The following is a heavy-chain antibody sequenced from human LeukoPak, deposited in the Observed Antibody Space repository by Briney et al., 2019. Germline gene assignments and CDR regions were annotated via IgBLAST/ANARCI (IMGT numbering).Heavy chain of an antibody. CDR3: ARETLETESYSCGHLNPENWFDP. J-gene: IGHJ5*02. Sequence: SVKVSCKASGGTFSSYAISWVRQAPGQGLEWMGRIIPILGIANYAQKFQGRVTITADKSTSTAYMELSSLRSEDTAVYYCARETLETESYSCGHLNPENWFDPWGQGTLVTVSS. CDR2: IIPILGIA. CDR1: GGTFSSYA. V-gene: IGHV1-69*04. D-gene: IGHD5-18*01.